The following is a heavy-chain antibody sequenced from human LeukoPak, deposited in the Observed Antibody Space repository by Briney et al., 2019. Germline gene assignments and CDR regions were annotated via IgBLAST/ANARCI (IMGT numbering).Heavy chain of an antibody. D-gene: IGHD3-22*01. J-gene: IGHJ4*02. CDR2: IYTSGST. CDR3: ARTLYYYDSSGYYYPYYFDY. CDR1: GGSISSGSYY. Sequence: SETLSLTCTVSGGSISSGSYYWSWIRQPAGKGLEWIGRIYTSGSTNYNPSLKSRVTISVDTSKNQFSLKLSSVTAADTAVYYCARTLYYYDSSGYYYPYYFDYWGQGTLVTVSS. V-gene: IGHV4-61*02.